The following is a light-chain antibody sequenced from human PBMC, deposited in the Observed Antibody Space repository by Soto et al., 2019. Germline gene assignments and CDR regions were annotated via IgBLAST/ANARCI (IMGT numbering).Light chain of an antibody. CDR1: TSNIGVPYD. J-gene: IGLJ1*01. V-gene: IGLV1-40*01. CDR3: QSYDISLHNYV. Sequence: QSVLTQPPSLSGAPGQRVSISCTGSTSNIGVPYDVHWYQHLPGTAPKLLIYGDNNRPSGVPDRFSGSKSGTSASRAITRLQAEDEADYYCQSYDISLHNYVFGTGTKVTVL. CDR2: GDN.